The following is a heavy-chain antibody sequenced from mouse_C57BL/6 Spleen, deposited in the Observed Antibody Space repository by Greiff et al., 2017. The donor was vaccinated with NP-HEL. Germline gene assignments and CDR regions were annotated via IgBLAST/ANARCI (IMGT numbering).Heavy chain of an antibody. CDR1: GYTFTSYW. D-gene: IGHD2-4*01. CDR2: IDPSDSYT. J-gene: IGHJ1*03. CDR3: AILRRNWYFDV. V-gene: IGHV1-69*01. Sequence: VQLQQPGAELVMPGASVKLSCKASGYTFTSYWMHWVKQRPGQGLEWIGEIDPSDSYTNYNQKFKGKSTLTVDKSSSTAYMQLSSLTSEDSAVYYCAILRRNWYFDVWGTGTTVTVSS.